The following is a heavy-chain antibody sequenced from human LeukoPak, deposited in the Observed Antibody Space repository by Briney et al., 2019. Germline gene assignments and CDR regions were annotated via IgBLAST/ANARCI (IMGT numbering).Heavy chain of an antibody. V-gene: IGHV4-59*08. D-gene: IGHD6-19*01. Sequence: SETLSLTCTVSGGSISSYYWSWIRQPPGKGLEWIGYIYYSGSTNYNPSLKSRVTISVDTSKNQFSLKLSSVTAADTAVYYCARQKIQQWLVGAFDIWAKGHWSPSLQ. CDR3: ARQKIQQWLVGAFDI. J-gene: IGHJ3*02. CDR1: GGSISSYY. CDR2: IYYSGST.